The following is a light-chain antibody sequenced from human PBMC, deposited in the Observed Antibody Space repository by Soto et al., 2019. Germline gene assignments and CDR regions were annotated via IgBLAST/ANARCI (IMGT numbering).Light chain of an antibody. CDR2: QDS. Sequence: SSELTQPPSVSVSPGQTASITCSGAKLGDKYACWYQQKPGQSPVLVIYQDSKRPSGIPERFSGSNSWNTATLTISGTQAMDEADYYCQAWDSSTDYVFGTGTKLTVL. V-gene: IGLV3-1*01. J-gene: IGLJ1*01. CDR3: QAWDSSTDYV. CDR1: KLGDKY.